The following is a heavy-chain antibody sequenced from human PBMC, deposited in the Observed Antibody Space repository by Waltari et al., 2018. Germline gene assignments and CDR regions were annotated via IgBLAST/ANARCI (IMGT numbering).Heavy chain of an antibody. D-gene: IGHD6-13*01. CDR1: GGSISSGSYY. V-gene: IGHV4-61*09. Sequence: QVQLQESGPGLVKPSQTLSLTCTVSGGSISSGSYYWSWIRQPAGKGREWIGYIDTSGSTNYNPALKSRVTISVDTSKNQFSLKLSSVTAADTAVYYCASIAAAGVYYYYGMDVWGQGTTVTVSS. J-gene: IGHJ6*02. CDR3: ASIAAAGVYYYYGMDV. CDR2: IDTSGST.